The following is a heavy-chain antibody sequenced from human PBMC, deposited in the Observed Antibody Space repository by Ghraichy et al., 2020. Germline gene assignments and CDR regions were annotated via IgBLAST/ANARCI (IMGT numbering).Heavy chain of an antibody. Sequence: GGSLRLSCAASGFTFSNAWMSWVRQAPGKGLEWVGRIKSKTDGGTTDYAAPVKGRFTISRDDSKNTLYLQMNSLKTEDTAVYYCTTPSSIAAAGTGMFGGDRYYYYYGMDVWGQGTTVTVSS. J-gene: IGHJ6*02. V-gene: IGHV3-15*01. CDR2: IKSKTDGGTT. CDR3: TTPSSIAAAGTGMFGGDRYYYYYGMDV. D-gene: IGHD6-13*01. CDR1: GFTFSNAW.